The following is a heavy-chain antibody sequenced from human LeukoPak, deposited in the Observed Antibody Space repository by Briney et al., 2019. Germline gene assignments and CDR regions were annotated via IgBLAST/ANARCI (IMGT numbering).Heavy chain of an antibody. CDR3: APIRYARRLPPYCSGGSCRPRATDYYYYMDV. CDR1: GGSITGSMTNYY. V-gene: IGHV4-39*07. Sequence: KPSETLSLTCTVSGGSITGSMTNYYWSWIRQPPGKGLEWIGSIYYSGSTYYNPSLKSRVTISVDTSKNQFSLKLSSVTAADTAVYYCAPIRYARRLPPYCSGGSCRPRATDYYYYMDVWGKGTTVTVSS. D-gene: IGHD2-15*01. J-gene: IGHJ6*03. CDR2: IYYSGST.